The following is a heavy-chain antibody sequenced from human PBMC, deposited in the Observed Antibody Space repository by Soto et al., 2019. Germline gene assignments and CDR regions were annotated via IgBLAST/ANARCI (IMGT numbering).Heavy chain of an antibody. J-gene: IGHJ5*02. V-gene: IGHV3-23*01. CDR2: ISGSGGST. CDR1: GFAFSSYA. D-gene: IGHD2-21*01. CDR3: TKSPGCQHLINGIDP. Sequence: PGGSLRLSCAASGFAFSSYAMSWVRQAPGKGREWVSAISGSGGSTYYADSVKGRFTISGNNSKNTLYLQMNMLRSEDTAVYCCTKSPGCQHLINGIDPWGQGTLVTVSS.